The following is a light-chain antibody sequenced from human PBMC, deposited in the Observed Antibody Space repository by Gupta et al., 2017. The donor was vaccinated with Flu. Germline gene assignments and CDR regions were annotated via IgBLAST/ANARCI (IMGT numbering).Light chain of an antibody. CDR2: AAS. V-gene: IGKV1-39*01. J-gene: IGKJ2*01. Sequence: DIQMTQSPSALSAFVGDRVTITCRASQSIGSYLNWYQQKPGKAPNPLIYAASRVQGGVPSRFSGTGSGTDFTLTISIRQPEDFATYYCQQRDSPPRIFGQATKLQIE. CDR1: QSIGSY. CDR3: QQRDSPPRI.